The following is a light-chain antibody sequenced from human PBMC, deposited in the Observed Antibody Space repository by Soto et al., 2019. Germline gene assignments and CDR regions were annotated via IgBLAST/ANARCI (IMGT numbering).Light chain of an antibody. Sequence: QSALTQPRSESWSPGQSVTISCTGTSNDVGGYNYVSWYQQHPGKAPKFLIYDVTKRPSGVPGRFSGSKSGNTASLTISGLQAEDEADYYCCSYAADSYTLIFGGGTKLTIL. CDR3: CSYAADSYTLI. V-gene: IGLV2-11*01. CDR2: DVT. CDR1: SNDVGGYNY. J-gene: IGLJ2*01.